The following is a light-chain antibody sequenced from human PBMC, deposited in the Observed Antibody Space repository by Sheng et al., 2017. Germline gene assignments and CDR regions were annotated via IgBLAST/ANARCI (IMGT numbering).Light chain of an antibody. J-gene: IGKJ5*01. Sequence: EIVLTQSPATLSLSPGERATLSCRASQSVSSYLAWYQQKPGQAPRLLIYDASNRATGIPARFSGSGSGTDFTLTIDSLEPEDFAVYYCQQRRSWPPITFGQGTRLQIK. V-gene: IGKV3-11*01. CDR1: QSVSSY. CDR3: QQRRSWPPIT. CDR2: DAS.